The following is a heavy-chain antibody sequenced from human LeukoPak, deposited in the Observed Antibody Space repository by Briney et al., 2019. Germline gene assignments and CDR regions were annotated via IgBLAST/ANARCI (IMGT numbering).Heavy chain of an antibody. V-gene: IGHV4-39*01. CDR3: ARHPRGSGMGWFDP. J-gene: IGHJ5*02. D-gene: IGHD3-10*01. Sequence: PSETLSLTCTVSGGSISSSSYYWGWIRQPPGKGLEWIGSIYYSGSTYYNPSLKSRVTISVDTSKNQFSLKLSSVTAADTAVYYCARHPRGSGMGWFDPWGQGTLVTVSS. CDR1: GGSISSSSYY. CDR2: IYYSGST.